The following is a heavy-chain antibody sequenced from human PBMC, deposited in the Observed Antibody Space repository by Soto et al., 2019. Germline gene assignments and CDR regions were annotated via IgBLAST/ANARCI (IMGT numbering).Heavy chain of an antibody. Sequence: GESLKISCAASGFTFSSYDMHWVRQATGKGLEWVSAIGTAGDTYYPGSVKGRFTISRENAKNSLYLQMNSLRAGDTAVYYCAAGYYYDSSGSPFQHWGQGTLVTVSS. J-gene: IGHJ1*01. V-gene: IGHV3-13*01. CDR3: AAGYYYDSSGSPFQH. CDR2: IGTAGDT. D-gene: IGHD3-22*01. CDR1: GFTFSSYD.